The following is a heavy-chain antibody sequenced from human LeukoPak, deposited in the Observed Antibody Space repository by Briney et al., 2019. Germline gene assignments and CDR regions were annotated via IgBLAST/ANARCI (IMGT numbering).Heavy chain of an antibody. V-gene: IGHV4-34*01. Sequence: SETLSLTCAVYGGSFSGYYWSWIRQPPGKGLEWIGEINHSGSTNYNPSLKSRVTISVDTSKNQFSLKLSSVTAADTAVYYCARGQYSGSYYNFRPTAQIDYWGQGTLVTVSS. J-gene: IGHJ4*02. CDR1: GGSFSGYY. D-gene: IGHD1-26*01. CDR3: ARGQYSGSYYNFRPTAQIDY. CDR2: INHSGST.